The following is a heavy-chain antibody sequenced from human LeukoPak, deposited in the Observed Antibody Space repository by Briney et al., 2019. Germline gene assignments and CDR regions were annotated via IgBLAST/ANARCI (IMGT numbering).Heavy chain of an antibody. D-gene: IGHD3-3*01. CDR2: ISGSGGST. V-gene: IGHV3-23*01. CDR3: TKGSWRYSVH. J-gene: IGHJ4*02. CDR1: GLTFSTYV. Sequence: GGSLRLSCAASGLTFSTYVMSWVRQAPGKGLEWVSAISGSGGSTYYADSVKDRFTISRDNSKNTLYLQMNSLGADDTAVYYCTKGSWRYSVHWRRGTLVTVSS.